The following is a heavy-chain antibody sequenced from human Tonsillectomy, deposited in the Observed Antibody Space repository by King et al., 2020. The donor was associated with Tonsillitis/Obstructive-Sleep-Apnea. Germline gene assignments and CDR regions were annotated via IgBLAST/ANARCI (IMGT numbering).Heavy chain of an antibody. V-gene: IGHV4-4*02. CDR3: ARPRDCSSTSCYFEGFDY. CDR1: GGSISSSNW. Sequence: VQLQESGPGLVKPSGTLSLTCAVSGGSISSSNWWSWVRQPPGKGLEWIGEIYHSGSTNYNPSLKSRVTISVDKSKNQFSLKLSSVTAADTAVYYCARPRDCSSTSCYFEGFDYWGQGTLVTVSS. CDR2: IYHSGST. D-gene: IGHD2-2*01. J-gene: IGHJ4*02.